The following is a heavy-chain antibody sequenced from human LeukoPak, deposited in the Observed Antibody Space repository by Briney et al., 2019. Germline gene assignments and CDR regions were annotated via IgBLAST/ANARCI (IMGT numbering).Heavy chain of an antibody. V-gene: IGHV4-39*07. J-gene: IGHJ3*02. CDR3: ASLGGFAI. Sequence: SETLSLTCTASGDSISSSSYYWAWIRQPPGKGLEWIGNIYYSGSTYYNPSLKSRVTISVDTSKNQFSLKLTSVTAADTAVYYCASLGGFAIWGQGTVVTVSS. CDR2: IYYSGST. CDR1: GDSISSSSYY.